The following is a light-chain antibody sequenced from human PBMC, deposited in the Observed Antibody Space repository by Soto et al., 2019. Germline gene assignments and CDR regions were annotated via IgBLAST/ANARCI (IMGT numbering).Light chain of an antibody. CDR1: QSLLHSNGYNY. Sequence: DIVMTQSPLSLPVTPGEPASISCRSSQSLLHSNGYNYLDWYLQKPGQSPQLLIYLGSDRASGVPDRFSGSGSGTDFTLKISRVEAEAVRVHSCMQAIQPPLTVGPGTKVDIK. CDR2: LGS. J-gene: IGKJ3*01. V-gene: IGKV2-28*01. CDR3: MQAIQPPLT.